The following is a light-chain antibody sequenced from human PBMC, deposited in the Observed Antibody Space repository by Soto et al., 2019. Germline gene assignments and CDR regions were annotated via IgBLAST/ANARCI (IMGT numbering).Light chain of an antibody. Sequence: AIQMTQSPSSLSASAGDSVTISCRASQAISSALAWYQQKPGKPPKLLIYDVSTLEGGVPSRFSGSGSGTDFTLSISSLQPEDFATYYCQQFQNYPLTFGGGTNAE. V-gene: IGKV1D-13*01. J-gene: IGKJ4*01. CDR2: DVS. CDR1: QAISSA. CDR3: QQFQNYPLT.